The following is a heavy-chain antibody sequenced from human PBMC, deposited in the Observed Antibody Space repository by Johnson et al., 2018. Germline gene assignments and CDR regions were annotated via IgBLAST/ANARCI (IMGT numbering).Heavy chain of an antibody. J-gene: IGHJ3*01. CDR3: AKSLGPPLVRQPFAV. CDR2: INGSDGNT. CDR1: GFTFSRYA. D-gene: IGHD4-23*01. Sequence: VQLVQSGGDLVQPGGSLRLSCAASGFTFSRYAMSWVRQAPGKGLEWVSTINGSDGNTYSADSVKGRFTISRDNSKNMGFLQVNSLRADDTAVYYSAKSLGPPLVRQPFAVWGQVTMVTVSS. V-gene: IGHV3-23*04.